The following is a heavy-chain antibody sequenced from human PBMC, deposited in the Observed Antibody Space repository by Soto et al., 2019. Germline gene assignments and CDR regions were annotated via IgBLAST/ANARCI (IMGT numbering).Heavy chain of an antibody. Sequence: GGSLRLSCAASGFTFSSYAMHWVRQAPGKGLEWVAVISYDGSNKYYADSVKGRFTISRDNSKNTLYLQMNSLRAEDTAVYYCAREIYDFWSGYSNYYYYYGMDVWGQGTTVTVSS. V-gene: IGHV3-30-3*01. CDR3: AREIYDFWSGYSNYYYYYGMDV. CDR1: GFTFSSYA. J-gene: IGHJ6*02. D-gene: IGHD3-3*01. CDR2: ISYDGSNK.